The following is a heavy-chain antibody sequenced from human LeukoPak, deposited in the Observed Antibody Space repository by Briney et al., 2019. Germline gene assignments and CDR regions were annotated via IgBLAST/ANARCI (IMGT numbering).Heavy chain of an antibody. Sequence: GGSLRLSCAASGFTFSSYGMHWVRQAPGKGLEWVAFIRYDGSNKYYADSVKGRFTISRDNSMNTLYLQMNSLRAEDTAVYYCAKDGSIAARRGLGWFDPWGQGTLVTVSS. D-gene: IGHD6-6*01. CDR1: GFTFSSYG. J-gene: IGHJ5*02. CDR2: IRYDGSNK. V-gene: IGHV3-30*02. CDR3: AKDGSIAARRGLGWFDP.